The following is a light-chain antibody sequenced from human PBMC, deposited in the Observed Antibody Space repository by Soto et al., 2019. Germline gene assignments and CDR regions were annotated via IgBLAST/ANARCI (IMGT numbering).Light chain of an antibody. CDR2: KAS. V-gene: IGKV1-5*03. CDR3: QQYNSYPS. CDR1: QSISSW. Sequence: DIQMTQSPSTLSASVGDRVTITCRASQSISSWLAWYQQKPGKAPKLLIYKASSLESGVPSRFSGSVSGTEFTLTISSLQPDDFATDYCQQYNSYPSFGGGTKVEIK. J-gene: IGKJ4*01.